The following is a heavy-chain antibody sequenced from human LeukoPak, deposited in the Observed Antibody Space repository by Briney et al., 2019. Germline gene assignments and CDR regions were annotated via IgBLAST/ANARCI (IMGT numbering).Heavy chain of an antibody. CDR1: GYSFSSYW. Sequence: GGSLRLSCAASGYSFSSYWTHWVRQAPGKGLVWVSRINSDGSSTSYADSVKGRFTISRDNAKNTLYLQMKSLRAEDTAVYYCARDFYTYGSSWFDPGGQGTLVTVSS. J-gene: IGHJ5*02. CDR2: INSDGSST. V-gene: IGHV3-74*01. D-gene: IGHD5-18*01. CDR3: ARDFYTYGSSWFDP.